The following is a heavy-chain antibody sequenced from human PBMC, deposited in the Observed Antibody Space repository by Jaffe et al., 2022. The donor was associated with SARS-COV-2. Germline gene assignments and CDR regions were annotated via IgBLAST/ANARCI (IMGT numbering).Heavy chain of an antibody. CDR2: INSDGSST. CDR3: ARSYYDFWSGHVIPAFSL. D-gene: IGHD3-3*01. Sequence: EVQLVESGGGLVQPGGSLRLSCAASGFTFSSYWMHWVRQAPGKGLVWVSRINSDGSSTSYADSVKGRFTISRDNAKNTLYLQMNSLRAEDTAVYYCARSYYDFWSGHVIPAFSLWGQGTLVTVSS. J-gene: IGHJ4*02. V-gene: IGHV3-74*01. CDR1: GFTFSSYW.